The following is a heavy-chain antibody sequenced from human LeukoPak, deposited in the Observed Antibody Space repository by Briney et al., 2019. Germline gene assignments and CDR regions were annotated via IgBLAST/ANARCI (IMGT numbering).Heavy chain of an antibody. CDR3: AKARIAAAGTGAFDV. CDR1: GFTFSSYA. J-gene: IGHJ3*01. D-gene: IGHD6-13*01. V-gene: IGHV3-23*01. CDR2: IDASGGST. Sequence: GGSLRLSCAASGFTFSSYAMSWVRQAPGKGLEWVSSIDASGGSTYYADSVKGRFTISRDNSKNSLYLQMNSLRDEDTAVYFCAKARIAAAGTGAFDVWGQGTMVTVSS.